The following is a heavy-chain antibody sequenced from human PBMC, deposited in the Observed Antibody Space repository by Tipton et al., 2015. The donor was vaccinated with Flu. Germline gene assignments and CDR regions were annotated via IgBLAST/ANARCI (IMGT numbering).Heavy chain of an antibody. Sequence: TLSLTCSVSGDSISSRYLWGWIRQPPGKGLEWIGYIHFSGSAYYNPSLNSRFSISVDTSKNQFSLKVTSVTAADTAVYYCAREVHTMETTAPGLYYFDSWGQGTLVTVSS. CDR2: IHFSGSA. V-gene: IGHV4-31*03. CDR3: AREVHTMETTAPGLYYFDS. CDR1: GDSISSRYL. D-gene: IGHD3-3*01. J-gene: IGHJ4*02.